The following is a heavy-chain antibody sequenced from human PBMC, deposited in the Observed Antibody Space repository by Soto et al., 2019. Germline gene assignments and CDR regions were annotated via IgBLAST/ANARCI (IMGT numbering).Heavy chain of an antibody. CDR3: AKGQRFARMGPPFWYFDL. Sequence: QVQLVESGGGVVQPGRSLRLSCAASGFTFSSYGMHWVRQAPGKGLEWVAVISYDGSNKYYADSVKGRFTISRDNSKNTLYLQMISLRAEDTAVYYCAKGQRFARMGPPFWYFDLWGRGTLVTVSS. CDR1: GFTFSSYG. J-gene: IGHJ2*01. CDR2: ISYDGSNK. V-gene: IGHV3-30*18. D-gene: IGHD2-8*01.